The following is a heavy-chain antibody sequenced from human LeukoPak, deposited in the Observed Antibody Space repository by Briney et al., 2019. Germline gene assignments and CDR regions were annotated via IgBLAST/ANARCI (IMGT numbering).Heavy chain of an antibody. J-gene: IGHJ4*02. Sequence: EASVKLSCKASGYTFTGYYMHWVRQAPGQGLEWMGWINPNSGGTNYAQKFQGRVTMTRDMSTSKVYMELSSLRSEDTAVYYCARDGLRSGGSWDQRVYFDYWGQGTLVTVSS. CDR1: GYTFTGYY. D-gene: IGHD2-15*01. CDR2: INPNSGGT. CDR3: ARDGLRSGGSWDQRVYFDY. V-gene: IGHV1-2*02.